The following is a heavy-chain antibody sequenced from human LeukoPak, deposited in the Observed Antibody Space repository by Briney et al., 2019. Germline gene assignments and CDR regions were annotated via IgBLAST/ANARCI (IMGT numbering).Heavy chain of an antibody. D-gene: IGHD6-19*01. V-gene: IGHV4-59*08. CDR3: ARRPGYSSGWSDFDY. CDR1: GGSISSYY. CDR2: IYYSGST. J-gene: IGHJ4*02. Sequence: SETLSLTCTVSGGSISSYYWSWIRQPPGKGLEWIGYIYYSGSTNYNPSLKSRATISVDTSKNQFSLKLSSVTAADTAVYYCARRPGYSSGWSDFDYWGQGTLVTVSS.